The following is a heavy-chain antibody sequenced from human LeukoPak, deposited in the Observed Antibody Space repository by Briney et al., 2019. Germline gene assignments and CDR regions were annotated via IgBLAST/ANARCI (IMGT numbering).Heavy chain of an antibody. CDR2: ISGESKYI. V-gene: IGHV3-21*01. J-gene: IGHJ4*02. Sequence: GGSLRLSCAAAGLTFSSSSMNWVRQTPGKGLEWVSPISGESKYIYYADSVTGRFTISRDNAKNSLYLQMSTLRAEDTAVYYCARGAVFQGNYDYWGQGTQVTVSS. CDR3: ARGAVFQGNYDY. CDR1: GLTFSSSS. D-gene: IGHD3-10*01.